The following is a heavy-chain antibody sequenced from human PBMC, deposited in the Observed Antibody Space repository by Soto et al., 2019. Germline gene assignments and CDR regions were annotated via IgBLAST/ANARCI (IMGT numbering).Heavy chain of an antibody. CDR2: INPTGGTT. V-gene: IGHV1-46*01. Sequence: QVQLVQSGAEVTRPGTSVKVSCKASGYTFTRFYMHWVRQAPGQGLEWMGVINPTGGTTTYPQKFLGRVTMTMDTSTSTVYMDLRSLRSEDTAVYYCARESLQFSGMDVWGQGTTVTVFS. CDR3: ARESLQFSGMDV. CDR1: GYTFTRFY. J-gene: IGHJ6*02.